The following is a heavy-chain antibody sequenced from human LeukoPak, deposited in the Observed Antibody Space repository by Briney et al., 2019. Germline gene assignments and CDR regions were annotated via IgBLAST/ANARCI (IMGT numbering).Heavy chain of an antibody. Sequence: PSETLSLTCAVYGGSFSGYYWSWIRQPPGKGLEWIGEINHSGSTNYNPSLKSRVTISVDTSKNQFSLKLSSVTAADTAVYYCARVSYSSGWYRGIDYWGQGTLVTVSS. J-gene: IGHJ4*02. D-gene: IGHD6-19*01. V-gene: IGHV4-34*01. CDR1: GGSFSGYY. CDR2: INHSGST. CDR3: ARVSYSSGWYRGIDY.